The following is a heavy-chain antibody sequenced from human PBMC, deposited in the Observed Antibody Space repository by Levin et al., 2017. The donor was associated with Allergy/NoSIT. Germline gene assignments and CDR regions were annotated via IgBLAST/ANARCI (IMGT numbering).Heavy chain of an antibody. J-gene: IGHJ4*02. CDR3: ARHDGLMGYYESSGYYFY. CDR2: IYPGDSDT. CDR1: GYSFTSYW. V-gene: IGHV5-51*01. D-gene: IGHD3-22*01. Sequence: ASVKVSCKGSGYSFTSYWIGWVRQMPGKGLEWMGIIYPGDSDTRYSPSFQGQVTISADKSISTAYLQWSSLKASDTAMYYCARHDGLMGYYESSGYYFYWGQGTLVTVSS.